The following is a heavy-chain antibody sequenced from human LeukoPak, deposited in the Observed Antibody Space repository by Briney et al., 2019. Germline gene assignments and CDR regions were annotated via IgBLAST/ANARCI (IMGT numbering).Heavy chain of an antibody. CDR3: ARDRGYDYVWGSCRTYYFDY. CDR1: GFTSSSYE. J-gene: IGHJ4*02. D-gene: IGHD3-16*02. CDR2: ISSSGSTI. V-gene: IGHV3-48*03. Sequence: GGSLRLSCAASGFTSSSYEVNWVRQAPGKGLEWVSYISSSGSTIYYADSVKGRFTISRDNAKNSLYLQMNSLRAEDTAVYYCARDRGYDYVWGSCRTYYFDYWGQGTLVTVSS.